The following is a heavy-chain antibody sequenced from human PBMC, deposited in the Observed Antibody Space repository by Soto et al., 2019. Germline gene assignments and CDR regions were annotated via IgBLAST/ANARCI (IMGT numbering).Heavy chain of an antibody. J-gene: IGHJ4*02. CDR3: ARDWAAAGPLDD. CDR2: ISAYNGNT. Sequence: QVKLVQSGAEVKKPGASVKVSCKASGYTFTSYGISWVRQAPGQGLEWMGWISAYNGNTNYAQKLQGRVTMTTDTSTSAAHMELMGLRSDDTAVYYCARDWAAAGPLDDWGQGTLVTVSP. V-gene: IGHV1-18*01. CDR1: GYTFTSYG. D-gene: IGHD6-13*01.